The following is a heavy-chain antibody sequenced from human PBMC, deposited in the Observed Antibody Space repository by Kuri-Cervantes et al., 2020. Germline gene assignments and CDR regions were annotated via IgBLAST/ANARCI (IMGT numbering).Heavy chain of an antibody. CDR2: IKADGGDK. D-gene: IGHD3-10*01. CDR1: GFTFSSYW. V-gene: IGHV3-7*01. Sequence: GESLKISCAASGFTFSSYWMTWVRQAPGKGLEWVANIKADGGDKWYLDSVKGRFTISRDNAQNILSLQMSSLRADDTAMYYCARAGGSGKDYWGQGTLVTVSS. CDR3: ARAGGSGKDY. J-gene: IGHJ4*02.